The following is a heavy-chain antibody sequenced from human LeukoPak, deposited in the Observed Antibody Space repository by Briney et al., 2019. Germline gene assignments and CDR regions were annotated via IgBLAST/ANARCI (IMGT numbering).Heavy chain of an antibody. CDR1: GFTFSEAW. D-gene: IGHD2-8*01. CDR2: IKRISEGGTT. CDR3: STAICCDGPSH. V-gene: IGHV3-15*01. J-gene: IGHJ4*02. Sequence: PGGSLRLSCVASGFTFSEAWMSWVRQAPGKGLEWVGRIKRISEGGTTDYASFVKGRFTIYRDDLKDTLYLQMTSLESEDTAMYYCSTAICCDGPSHWGQGTLVTVSS.